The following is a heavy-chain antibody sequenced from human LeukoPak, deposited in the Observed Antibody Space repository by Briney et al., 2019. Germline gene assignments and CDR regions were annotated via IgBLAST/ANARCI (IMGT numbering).Heavy chain of an antibody. CDR1: GFTSSIYA. Sequence: GASLRLSCAASGFTSSIYAMNWVRQAPGKGLEWVSGISGSGDSTYYADSVKGRFTISRDNSKNTLYLQMNSLRAEDTALYYCAKDQKYCSSSNCQLGPRGYYYYYGMDVWGQGTTVTVSS. J-gene: IGHJ6*02. CDR3: AKDQKYCSSSNCQLGPRGYYYYYGMDV. D-gene: IGHD2-2*01. V-gene: IGHV3-23*01. CDR2: ISGSGDST.